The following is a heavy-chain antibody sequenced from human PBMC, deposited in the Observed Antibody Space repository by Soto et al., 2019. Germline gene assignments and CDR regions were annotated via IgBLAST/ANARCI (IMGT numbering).Heavy chain of an antibody. CDR2: SRNKANSYTT. CDR1: GFTFSDYY. J-gene: IGHJ4*02. V-gene: IGHV3-72*01. Sequence: EVQLVESGGGLVQPGGSLRLSCAASGFTFSDYYMDWVRQAPGKGVEWVGRSRNKANSYTTEYAASVKGRFTISRDDSKNSLYLQMTSLKTEDTAVYYCSRKSSRSGCFDHWGQGTLVTVSS. CDR3: SRKSSRSGCFDH. D-gene: IGHD6-19*01.